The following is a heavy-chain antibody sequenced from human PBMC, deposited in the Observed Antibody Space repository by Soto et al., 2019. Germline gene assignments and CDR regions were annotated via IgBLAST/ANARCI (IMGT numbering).Heavy chain of an antibody. V-gene: IGHV4-39*01. J-gene: IGHJ4*02. Sequence: SETLSLTCTVSGGSISRSTYYWGWIRQPPGKGLEWIGSIYYSGSTYYRPSLKSRVTISVDTSKNQFSLKLSSVTAADTAVYYCARHIGIAVAGNYFDYWGQGTLVTVSS. CDR1: GGSISRSTYY. D-gene: IGHD6-19*01. CDR3: ARHIGIAVAGNYFDY. CDR2: IYYSGST.